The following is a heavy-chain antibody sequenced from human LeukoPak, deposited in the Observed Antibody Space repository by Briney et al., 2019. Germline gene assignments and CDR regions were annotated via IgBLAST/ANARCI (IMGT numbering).Heavy chain of an antibody. Sequence: PGGSLRLSCAASGFTFSSYNMNWVRQAPGKGLEWVSSITSSSSYIYYADSVKGRFTISRDNAESSLYLQTNSLRDEDTAVYYCARDPYSGSYGDYYYYYMDVWGKGTTVTISS. CDR1: GFTFSSYN. V-gene: IGHV3-21*01. J-gene: IGHJ6*03. CDR3: ARDPYSGSYGDYYYYYMDV. CDR2: ITSSSSYI. D-gene: IGHD1-26*01.